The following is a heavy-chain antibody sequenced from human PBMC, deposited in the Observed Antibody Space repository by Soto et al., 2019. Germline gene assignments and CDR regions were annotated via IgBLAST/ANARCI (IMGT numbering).Heavy chain of an antibody. Sequence: QVQLVQSGVEVKKPGASVKVSCKAMGYTFTNYGLSWVRQAPGEGLEWLGWISAYNGHTKDAQKVQDRVTLTTDTSASTAYLWLRSLTSDDTAVYYCVRGDGGYFDQWGQGTLVLVSS. CDR3: VRGDGGYFDQ. J-gene: IGHJ4*02. D-gene: IGHD3-16*01. V-gene: IGHV1-18*01. CDR1: GYTFTNYG. CDR2: ISAYNGHT.